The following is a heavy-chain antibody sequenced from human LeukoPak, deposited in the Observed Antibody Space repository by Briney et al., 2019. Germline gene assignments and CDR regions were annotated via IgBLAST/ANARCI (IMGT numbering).Heavy chain of an antibody. D-gene: IGHD3-3*01. J-gene: IGHJ4*02. CDR2: IMGDGSQK. V-gene: IGHV3-7*01. CDR3: ARWRGAKSEFEY. CDR1: GFTFSAYW. Sequence: GGSLRLSCTASGFTFSAYWMTWVRQAPGKGLEFVANIMGDGSQKEYVDSVKGRFTISRDNAKNLLYLQMISLRAEDTAVYYCARWRGAKSEFEYWGQGTLVTVSS.